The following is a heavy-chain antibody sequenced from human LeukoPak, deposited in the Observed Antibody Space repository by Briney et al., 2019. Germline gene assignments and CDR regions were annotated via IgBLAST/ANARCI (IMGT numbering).Heavy chain of an antibody. Sequence: GRSLRLSCAASGFTFSSYAMHWVRQAPGKGLEWVAVISYDGSNKCYADSVKGRFTISRDNSKNTLYLQMNSLRAEDTAVYYCARPPSLVVVIWYFQHWGQGTLVTVSS. CDR3: ARPPSLVVVIWYFQH. CDR1: GFTFSSYA. D-gene: IGHD3-22*01. CDR2: ISYDGSNK. J-gene: IGHJ1*01. V-gene: IGHV3-30-3*01.